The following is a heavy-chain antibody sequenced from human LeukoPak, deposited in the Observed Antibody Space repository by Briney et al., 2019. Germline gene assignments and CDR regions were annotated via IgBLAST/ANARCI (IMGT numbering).Heavy chain of an antibody. J-gene: IGHJ5*02. D-gene: IGHD2-15*01. Sequence: GGSLRLSCATSGFTFSADSVSWVRQVPGKRLEWVAFSDTSSSTIYYADSVKGRFTISRDNARNSVYLQMNSLRVEDTAIYYCVRDLGYCTGGNCYRWFATWGQGTLVTVSS. V-gene: IGHV3-48*04. CDR2: SDTSSSTI. CDR1: GFTFSADS. CDR3: VRDLGYCTGGNCYRWFAT.